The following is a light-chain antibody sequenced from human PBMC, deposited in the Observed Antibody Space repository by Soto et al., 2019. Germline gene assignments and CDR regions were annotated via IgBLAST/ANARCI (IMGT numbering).Light chain of an antibody. CDR2: AAS. Sequence: IQLTQSPSSLSSSVGDRVTITCRASHGISSYLAWYQQKPGKALKLLIYAASTLQSGVPSRFSGSGSGTDFTLTISSLRPEDVATYYCQKYNSAPRTFGQGTKVDI. CDR3: QKYNSAPRT. V-gene: IGKV1-9*01. CDR1: HGISSY. J-gene: IGKJ1*01.